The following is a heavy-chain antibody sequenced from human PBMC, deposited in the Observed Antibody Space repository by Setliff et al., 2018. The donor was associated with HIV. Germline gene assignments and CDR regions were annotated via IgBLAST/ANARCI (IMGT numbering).Heavy chain of an antibody. Sequence: KVSCKASGFTFSGSVVQWVRQARGQRLEWIGRIVVGSGKTDYAQKFQGQVTISVDTSTTTAYLQWSSLKASDTAMYYCTKQSDATISIEGGDGFDIWGQGTMVTVSS. V-gene: IGHV1-58*01. CDR1: GFTFSGSV. D-gene: IGHD6-19*01. J-gene: IGHJ3*02. CDR2: IVVGSGKT. CDR3: TKQSDATISIEGGDGFDI.